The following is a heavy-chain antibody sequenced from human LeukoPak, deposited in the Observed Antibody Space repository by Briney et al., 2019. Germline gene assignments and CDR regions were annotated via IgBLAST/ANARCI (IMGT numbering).Heavy chain of an antibody. J-gene: IGHJ4*02. Sequence: ASVKVSCKASGYTFTGYYMRWVRQAPGPGLEWMGWINPNSGVTNYAQKVQGRVTMTRDTSISTAYMELSRLRYDDTAVYYCARVGGTGTTSPFDYWGQGTLVTVSS. CDR2: INPNSGVT. D-gene: IGHD1-1*01. CDR3: ARVGGTGTTSPFDY. V-gene: IGHV1-2*02. CDR1: GYTFTGYY.